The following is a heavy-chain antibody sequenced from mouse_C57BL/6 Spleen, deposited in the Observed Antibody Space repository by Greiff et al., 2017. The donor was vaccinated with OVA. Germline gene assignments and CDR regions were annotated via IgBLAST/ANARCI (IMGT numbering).Heavy chain of an antibody. V-gene: IGHV1-50*01. D-gene: IGHD1-1*01. CDR3: ARHGSSYDAMDY. CDR2: IDPSDSYT. J-gene: IGHJ4*01. CDR1: GYTFTSYW. Sequence: QVQLQQPGAELVKPGASVKLSCKASGYTFTSYWMQWVKQRPGQGLEWIGEIDPSDSYTNYNQKFKGKATLTVDTSSSTAYMQLSSLTSEDSAVYYCARHGSSYDAMDYWGQGTSVTVSS.